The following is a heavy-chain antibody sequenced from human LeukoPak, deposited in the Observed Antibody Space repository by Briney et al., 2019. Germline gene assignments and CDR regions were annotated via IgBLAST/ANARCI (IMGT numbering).Heavy chain of an antibody. J-gene: IGHJ4*02. V-gene: IGHV3-48*04. CDR2: ISSSSSAI. Sequence: GGSLRLSCAASGFIFSSYSMNWVRQAPGKGLEWISYISSSSSAIYHADSVKGRFTISRDNAKNSLYLQMTSLRAEDTAVYYCARDGIQLWLPGGFDYWGQGTLVTVSS. D-gene: IGHD5-18*01. CDR1: GFIFSSYS. CDR3: ARDGIQLWLPGGFDY.